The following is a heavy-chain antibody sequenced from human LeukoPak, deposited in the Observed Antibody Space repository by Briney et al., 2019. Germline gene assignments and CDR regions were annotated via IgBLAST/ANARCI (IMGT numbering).Heavy chain of an antibody. J-gene: IGHJ6*03. D-gene: IGHD1-7*01. V-gene: IGHV4-59*08. Sequence: PSETLSLTCTVSGGSIRSYYWSWIRQPPGKGLEWIGYIYYSGSTNYNPSLKSRVTISRDTSKSQFSLKLSSVTASDTAVYYCARQTWTGSTYYYYYMDVWSEGSTVTVSS. CDR2: IYYSGST. CDR1: GGSIRSYY. CDR3: ARQTWTGSTYYYYYMDV.